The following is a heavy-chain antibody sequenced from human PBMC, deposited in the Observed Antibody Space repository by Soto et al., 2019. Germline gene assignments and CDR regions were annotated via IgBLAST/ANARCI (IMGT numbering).Heavy chain of an antibody. CDR1: GFTFSSYG. D-gene: IGHD2-8*01. Sequence: LRLSCAASGFTFSSYGFQWVRQAPGKGLEWVTLMSHDGSKTVYADSVKGRFTISRDNSRNTLYLQMNSLKDEDTAVYYCASGQCGTNCYIFEYWGQGTLVTVSS. CDR2: MSHDGSKT. CDR3: ASGQCGTNCYIFEY. J-gene: IGHJ4*02. V-gene: IGHV3-30*03.